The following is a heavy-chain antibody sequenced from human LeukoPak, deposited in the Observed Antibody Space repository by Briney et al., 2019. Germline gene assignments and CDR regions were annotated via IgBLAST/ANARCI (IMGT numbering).Heavy chain of an antibody. Sequence: GASVKVSCKASGYTFTSYGISWVRQAPGQGLEWMGWISAYNGNTNYAQKLQGRVTMTTDTSTSTAYMELRSLRSDDTAVYYCATSSPMNYYGSSGPGLYWGQGTLVTVSS. J-gene: IGHJ4*02. D-gene: IGHD3-22*01. CDR2: ISAYNGNT. V-gene: IGHV1-18*01. CDR3: ATSSPMNYYGSSGPGLY. CDR1: GYTFTSYG.